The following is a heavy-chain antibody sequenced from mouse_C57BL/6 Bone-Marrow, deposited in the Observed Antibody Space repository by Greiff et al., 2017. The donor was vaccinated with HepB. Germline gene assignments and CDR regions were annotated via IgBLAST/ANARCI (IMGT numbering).Heavy chain of an antibody. Sequence: DVKLQESGPGLVKPSQTVFLTCTVTGISITTGNYRWSWIRQFPGNKLEWIGYIYYSGTITYNPSLTSRTTITRDTPKNQFFLEMNSLTAEDTATYYCARFITTAYYFDYWGQGTTLTVSS. CDR2: IYYSGTI. V-gene: IGHV3-5*01. J-gene: IGHJ2*01. CDR3: ARFITTAYYFDY. CDR1: GISITTGNYR. D-gene: IGHD1-1*01.